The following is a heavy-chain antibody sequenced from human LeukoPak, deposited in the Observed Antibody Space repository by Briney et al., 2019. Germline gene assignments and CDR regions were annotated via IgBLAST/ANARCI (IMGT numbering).Heavy chain of an antibody. J-gene: IGHJ4*02. CDR2: IKQDGSGK. CDR3: VRYRDGEYDF. D-gene: IGHD4-17*01. V-gene: IGHV3-7*01. CDR1: GFIFSTHW. Sequence: GGSLRLSCAGSGFIFSTHWMIWVRQAPGKGLEWVANIKQDGSGKYYVDSVKGRFTISRDNTKSSMYLEMNSLRAEDTAVYYCVRYRDGEYDFWGQGTLVTVSS.